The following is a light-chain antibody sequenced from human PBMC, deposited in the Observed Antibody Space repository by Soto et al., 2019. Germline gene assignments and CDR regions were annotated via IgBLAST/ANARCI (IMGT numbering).Light chain of an antibody. Sequence: QSALTQPASVSASPGQSITISCTGTSSDVGSYNLVSWYQQHPGKAPKLMIYEGSQRPSGVSDRFSGSKSGNTASLTISGLQAEDEADYYCCSYTSSTTYVFGTGTKLTVL. CDR1: SSDVGSYNL. CDR3: CSYTSSTTYV. V-gene: IGLV2-14*02. CDR2: EGS. J-gene: IGLJ1*01.